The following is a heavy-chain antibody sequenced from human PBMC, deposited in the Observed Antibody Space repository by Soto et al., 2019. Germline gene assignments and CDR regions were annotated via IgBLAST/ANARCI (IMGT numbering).Heavy chain of an antibody. J-gene: IGHJ4*02. Sequence: QVQLQESGPGLMQPSQTLSLTCTVSGGSIGSGGCWWSWIRQHPGRGLEWIGFVSYTGNTQYNPSLKSRVNISVDTSTKQFSLKLSSVTAADTAVYYCARGTLVWGQGTLVTVSS. CDR1: GGSIGSGGCW. D-gene: IGHD2-2*01. CDR2: VSYTGNT. CDR3: ARGTLV. V-gene: IGHV4-31*03.